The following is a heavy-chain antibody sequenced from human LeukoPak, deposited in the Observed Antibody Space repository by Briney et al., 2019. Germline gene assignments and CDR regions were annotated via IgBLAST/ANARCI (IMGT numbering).Heavy chain of an antibody. D-gene: IGHD3-9*01. CDR3: AKDPILTGYYSTFDY. V-gene: IGHV3-23*01. Sequence: GGSLRLSCAASGFTFSSYAMSWVRQAPGKGLEWVSATSGSGGNTYYADSVKGRFTISRDNSKNTLYLQMNSLRAEDTAVYYCAKDPILTGYYSTFDYWGQGTLVTVSS. CDR2: TSGSGGNT. J-gene: IGHJ4*02. CDR1: GFTFSSYA.